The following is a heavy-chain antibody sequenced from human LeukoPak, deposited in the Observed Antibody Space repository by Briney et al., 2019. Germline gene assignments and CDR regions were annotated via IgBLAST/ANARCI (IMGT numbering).Heavy chain of an antibody. Sequence: AGGSLRLSCAASGFTFSSYSMNWVRQAPGKGLEWVSYISSSSSTIYYADSVKGRFTISRDNAKNSLYLQMNSLRAEDTAVYYCARVSSSGYDSYFDYWGQGTLVTVSS. J-gene: IGHJ4*02. V-gene: IGHV3-48*01. CDR1: GFTFSSYS. CDR3: ARVSSSGYDSYFDY. D-gene: IGHD5-12*01. CDR2: ISSSSSTI.